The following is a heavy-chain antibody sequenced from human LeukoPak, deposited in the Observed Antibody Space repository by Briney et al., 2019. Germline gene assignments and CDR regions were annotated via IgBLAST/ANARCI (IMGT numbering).Heavy chain of an antibody. CDR2: INPNSGGT. D-gene: IGHD3-22*01. V-gene: IGHV1-2*02. CDR3: ARERMIAHAFDI. J-gene: IGHJ3*02. Sequence: GSSVKVSCKASGGTFSSYAISWVRQAPGQGLEWMGWINPNSGGTNYAQKFQGRVTMTRDTSISTAYMELSRLRSDDTAVYYCARERMIAHAFDIWGQGTMVTVSS. CDR1: GGTFSSYA.